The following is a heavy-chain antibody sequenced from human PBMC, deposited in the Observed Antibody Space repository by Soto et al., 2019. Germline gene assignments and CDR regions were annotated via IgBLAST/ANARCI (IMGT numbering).Heavy chain of an antibody. CDR1: GFTFSSYE. J-gene: IGHJ4*02. CDR3: AKDPYTYGPNPLLYFDY. Sequence: GGSLRLSCAASGFTFSSYEMNWVRQAPGKGLEWVSYISYSGRTIYYADSVKGRFTVSRDNAQNSLFLQMNSLRVEDTAVYYCAKDPYTYGPNPLLYFDYWGQGTLVTVSS. D-gene: IGHD5-18*01. CDR2: ISYSGRTI. V-gene: IGHV3-48*03.